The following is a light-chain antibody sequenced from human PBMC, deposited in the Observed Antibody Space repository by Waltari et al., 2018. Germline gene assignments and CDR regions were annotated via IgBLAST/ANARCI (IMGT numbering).Light chain of an antibody. Sequence: DIQLTQSPSFLSASVGARVTITCRASQGISNYLAWYQQKPGIAPKLLIYAASTLQRGVPSRFSGSGSGTEFTLTINSLQPEDFATYYCQQLNGFTFGPGTTVDIK. J-gene: IGKJ3*01. CDR3: QQLNGFT. CDR2: AAS. V-gene: IGKV1-9*01. CDR1: QGISNY.